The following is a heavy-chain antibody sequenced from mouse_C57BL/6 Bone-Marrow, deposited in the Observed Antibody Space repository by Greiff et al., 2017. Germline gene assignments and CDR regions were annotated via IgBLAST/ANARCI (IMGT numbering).Heavy chain of an antibody. J-gene: IGHJ2*01. D-gene: IGHD1-1*01. Sequence: VQLQQSGAELVRPGASVKLSCTASGFNIKDYYMHWVKQRPEQGLEWIGRIDPEDGDTEYAPKFQGKDTMTADTSSNTAYLQLSSLTSEDTAVXYCTTSIYYYGSSLYFDYWGQGTTLTVSS. CDR3: TTSIYYYGSSLYFDY. CDR2: IDPEDGDT. CDR1: GFNIKDYY. V-gene: IGHV14-1*01.